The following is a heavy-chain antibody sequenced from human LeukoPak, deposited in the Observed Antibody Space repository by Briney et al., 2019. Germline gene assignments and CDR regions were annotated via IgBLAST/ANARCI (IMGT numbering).Heavy chain of an antibody. D-gene: IGHD3-10*01. J-gene: IGHJ4*02. Sequence: SETLSLTCAVYGGSFSGYYWSWIRQPPGKGLEWIGETNHSGNTNSHPSLKSRVTISVDTSKNQFSLKLSSVTAADTAVYYCARGALWFAESPLDSWGQGTLVTVSS. CDR2: TNHSGNT. CDR1: GGSFSGYY. V-gene: IGHV4-34*01. CDR3: ARGALWFAESPLDS.